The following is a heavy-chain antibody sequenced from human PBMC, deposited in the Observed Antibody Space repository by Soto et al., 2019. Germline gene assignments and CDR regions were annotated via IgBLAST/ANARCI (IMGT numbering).Heavy chain of an antibody. J-gene: IGHJ6*03. CDR2: IRWNSGNI. CDR3: AKDTYSSSPYYMDV. V-gene: IGHV3-9*01. CDR1: GFTFDDYA. D-gene: IGHD6-6*01. Sequence: EVQLVESGGGLVQPGRSLRLSCAASGFTFDDYAMHWVRQVPGKGLEWVSGIRWNSGNIGYADSVKGRFTISRDNAKNSLYLQMNSLRVEDTALYYCAKDTYSSSPYYMDVWGKGTTVTVSS.